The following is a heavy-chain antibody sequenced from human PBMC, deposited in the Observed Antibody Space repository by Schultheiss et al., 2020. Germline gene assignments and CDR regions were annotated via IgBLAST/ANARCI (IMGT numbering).Heavy chain of an antibody. J-gene: IGHJ4*02. V-gene: IGHV4-39*07. CDR3: ARVGEQWLAPADY. D-gene: IGHD6-19*01. CDR1: GGSISSSTYY. Sequence: SETLSLTCTVSGGSISSSTYYWGWIRQPPGKGLEWIGSIYYSGSTNYNPSFKSRVTISVDTSKNQFSLKLSSMTAADTAVYYCARVGEQWLAPADYWGQGTLVTVSS. CDR2: IYYSGST.